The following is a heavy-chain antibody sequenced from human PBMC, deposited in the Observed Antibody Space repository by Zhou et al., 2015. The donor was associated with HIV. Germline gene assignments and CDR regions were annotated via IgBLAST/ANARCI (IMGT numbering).Heavy chain of an antibody. CDR1: GYTFTSYY. Sequence: QVQLVQSGAEVKKPGASVKVSCKASGYTFTSYYMHWVRQAPGQGLEWMGIINPSGGSTSYAQKFQGRVTMTRDTSTSTVYMELSSLRSEDTAVYYCARDEVPGLYYDSSGNAFDIWGQGTMVTVSS. V-gene: IGHV1-46*01. D-gene: IGHD3-22*01. J-gene: IGHJ3*02. CDR3: ARDEVPGLYYDSSGNAFDI. CDR2: INPSGGST.